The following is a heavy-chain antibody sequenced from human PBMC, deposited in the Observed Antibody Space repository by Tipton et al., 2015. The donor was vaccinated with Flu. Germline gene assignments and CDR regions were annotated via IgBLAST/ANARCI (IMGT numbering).Heavy chain of an antibody. CDR1: GGSLSGYY. D-gene: IGHD2-8*02. CDR2: INHSGGS. Sequence: TLSLTCAVYGGSLSGYYLSWIRQPPGKGLEWIGEINHSGGSNYNPSLKSRVTISVDKSKNQFSLKLSSVTAADTAVYYCAREGGVIVSDIDAFDIWGQGTMVTVSS. V-gene: IGHV4-34*01. J-gene: IGHJ3*02. CDR3: AREGGVIVSDIDAFDI.